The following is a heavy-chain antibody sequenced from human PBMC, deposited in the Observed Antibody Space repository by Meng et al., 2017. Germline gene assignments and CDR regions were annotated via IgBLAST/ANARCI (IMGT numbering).Heavy chain of an antibody. V-gene: IGHV1-2*06. J-gene: IGHJ4*02. CDR3: VRDEDISAAVKLFGDY. Sequence: ASVKVSCKPSGYNFPDYYIHWVRRAPGQGLDWMGRINPKSGDTHYAQKFQARVTMTGDTSISTAYMELTGMRSDDKAMYYCVRDEDISAAVKLFGDYWGQGTLVTVSS. D-gene: IGHD6-25*01. CDR1: GYNFPDYY. CDR2: INPKSGDT.